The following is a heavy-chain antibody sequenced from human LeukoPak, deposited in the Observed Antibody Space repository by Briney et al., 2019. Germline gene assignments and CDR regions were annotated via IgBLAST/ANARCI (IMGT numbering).Heavy chain of an antibody. CDR2: ISSSSSYI. CDR1: GFTFSSYS. CDR3: ARARGVPSWFDP. J-gene: IGHJ5*02. Sequence: GGSLRHSCAASGFTFSSYSMNCVPQAPGKGLEWVSSISSSSSYIYYADSVKGRFTISRDNAKNSLYLQMNSLRAEDTAVYYCARARGVPSWFDPWGQGTLVTVSS. V-gene: IGHV3-21*01. D-gene: IGHD3-10*01.